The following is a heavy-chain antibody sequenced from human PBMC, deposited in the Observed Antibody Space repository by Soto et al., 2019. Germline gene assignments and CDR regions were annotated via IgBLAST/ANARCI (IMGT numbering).Heavy chain of an antibody. J-gene: IGHJ6*02. V-gene: IGHV4-59*08. Sequence: PSETLSLTCTVSGGSISSYYWSWIRQPPGKGLEWIGYIYYSGSTNYNPSLKSRVTISVDTSKNQFSLKLSSVTAADTAVYYCARSGYSYGHYYYYYGMDVWGQGTTVTVSS. CDR1: GGSISSYY. CDR3: ARSGYSYGHYYYYYGMDV. CDR2: IYYSGST. D-gene: IGHD5-18*01.